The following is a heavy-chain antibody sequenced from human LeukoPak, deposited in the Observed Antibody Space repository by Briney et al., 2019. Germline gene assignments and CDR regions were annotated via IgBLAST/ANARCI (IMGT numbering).Heavy chain of an antibody. CDR1: GGSISSYY. J-gene: IGHJ5*02. Sequence: NPSETLSLTCTVSGGSISSYYWSWIRQPPGKGLEWLGSIYYSGSTYYNPSLKSRVTMSVDTSKNQFSLKLSSVTAADTAVYYCARWGGYCSGGSCYFDPWGQGTLVTVSS. D-gene: IGHD2-15*01. CDR2: IYYSGST. V-gene: IGHV4-59*04. CDR3: ARWGGYCSGGSCYFDP.